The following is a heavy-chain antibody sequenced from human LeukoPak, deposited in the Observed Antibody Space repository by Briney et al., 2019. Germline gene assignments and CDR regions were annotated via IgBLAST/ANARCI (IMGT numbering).Heavy chain of an antibody. Sequence: PSETLSLTCTVSGGSISSYYWSWIRQPPGKGLEWIGYTHYSGSTNYNPSLKSRVTISVDTSKNQFSLKLSSVTAADTAVYYCARGRTMTNWYFDLWGRGTLVTVSS. D-gene: IGHD3-22*01. CDR1: GGSISSYY. J-gene: IGHJ2*01. CDR2: THYSGST. CDR3: ARGRTMTNWYFDL. V-gene: IGHV4-59*01.